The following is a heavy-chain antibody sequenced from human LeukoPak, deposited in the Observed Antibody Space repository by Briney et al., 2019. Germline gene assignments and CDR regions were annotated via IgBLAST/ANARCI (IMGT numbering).Heavy chain of an antibody. CDR3: ARGLASYGSSWYRWFDP. J-gene: IGHJ5*02. V-gene: IGHV1-69*13. Sequence: SVKVSCTASGGTFSIYAISWVRQAPGQGLEWMGGIIPIFGTANYAQKFQGRVTITADESTSTAYMELSSLRSEDTAVYYCARGLASYGSSWYRWFDPWGQGTLVTVSS. D-gene: IGHD6-13*01. CDR2: IIPIFGTA. CDR1: GGTFSIYA.